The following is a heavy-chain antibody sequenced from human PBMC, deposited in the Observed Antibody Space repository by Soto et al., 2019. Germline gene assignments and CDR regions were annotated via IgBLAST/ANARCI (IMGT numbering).Heavy chain of an antibody. V-gene: IGHV4-39*07. Sequence: SETLSLTCTVSGGSISSSSFYWGWFRQPPGRGLEWIGNIYYTGRTYYNPSLKSRVTISVDTSKNQFSLKLSSVTAADTAVYYCARVPDYWGQGILVTVSS. J-gene: IGHJ4*02. CDR1: GGSISSSSFY. D-gene: IGHD2-2*01. CDR3: ARVPDY. CDR2: IYYTGRT.